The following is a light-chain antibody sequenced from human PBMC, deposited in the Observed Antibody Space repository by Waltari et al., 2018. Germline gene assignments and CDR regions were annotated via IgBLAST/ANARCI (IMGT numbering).Light chain of an antibody. CDR3: QAWDSSTAV. CDR1: KLGDKY. V-gene: IGLV3-1*01. CDR2: QDS. J-gene: IGLJ2*01. Sequence: SYELTQPPSVSVSPGQTASITCPGDKLGDKYACWYQQKPGQSPGQGISQDSKGPSGIPERFSGSNSGNTATLTISGTQAMDEADYYCQAWDSSTAVFGGGTKLTVL.